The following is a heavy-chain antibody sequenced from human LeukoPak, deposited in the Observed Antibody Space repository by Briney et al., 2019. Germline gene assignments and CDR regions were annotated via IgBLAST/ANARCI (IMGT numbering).Heavy chain of an antibody. V-gene: IGHV3-15*01. D-gene: IGHD3-22*01. CDR2: IKSKTDGETN. J-gene: IGHJ4*02. Sequence: GGSLRLSCAASGFTFSNAWMSWVRQAPGKGLEWVGRIKSKTDGETNDYAANVKGRFTISRDDSKNTLYLQMNSLKAEDTAVYYCTTPLLYYDSSGYSVYWGQGTLVTVSS. CDR3: TTPLLYYDSSGYSVY. CDR1: GFTFSNAW.